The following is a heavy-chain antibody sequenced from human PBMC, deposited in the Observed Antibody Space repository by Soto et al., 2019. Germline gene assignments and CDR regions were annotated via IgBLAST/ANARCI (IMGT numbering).Heavy chain of an antibody. CDR3: ASGAAGATWSFGD. V-gene: IGHV3-53*01. CDR1: GFTVSSKY. Sequence: EVQLVESGGGLIQPGGSLRLSCAASGFTVSSKYMSWVRQAPGKGLQWVSLIYSGGSTKYADSVKGRFTISRDDSKNTLYLQMNSLRAEDTAVYYFASGAAGATWSFGDWGQGTLVTVSS. D-gene: IGHD6-13*01. CDR2: IYSGGST. J-gene: IGHJ4*02.